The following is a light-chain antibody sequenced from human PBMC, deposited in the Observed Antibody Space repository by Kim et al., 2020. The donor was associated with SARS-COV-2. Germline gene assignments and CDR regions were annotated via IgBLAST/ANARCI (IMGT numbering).Light chain of an antibody. CDR1: QSARNK. CDR3: LQYNNWPLFT. CDR2: GAS. Sequence: EIVMTQSPATLSVSPGERATLSCRASQSARNKLGWYQQKPGQAPRLLIYGASTRATGIPARFSGSGSGTEFTLTISSLQSEDFAIYYCLQYNNWPLFTFGPGTKVDIK. J-gene: IGKJ3*01. V-gene: IGKV3-15*01.